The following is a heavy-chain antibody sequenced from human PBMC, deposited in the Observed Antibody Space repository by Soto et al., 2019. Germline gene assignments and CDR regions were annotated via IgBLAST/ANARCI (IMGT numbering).Heavy chain of an antibody. CDR3: TPEGWYLSYDFDY. Sequence: EVQLVESGGGLVKPGRSLRLSCAASGFTFSNAWMSWVRQAPGKGLEWVGRIKSKTDGGTTDYAAPVKGRFTISRDDSKNTLYLQMNSLKTEDTAVYYCTPEGWYLSYDFDYWGQGTLVTVSS. D-gene: IGHD2-15*01. CDR2: IKSKTDGGTT. CDR1: GFTFSNAW. V-gene: IGHV3-15*01. J-gene: IGHJ4*02.